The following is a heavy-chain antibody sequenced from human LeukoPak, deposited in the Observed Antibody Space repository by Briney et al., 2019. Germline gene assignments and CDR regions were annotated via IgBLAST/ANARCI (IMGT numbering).Heavy chain of an antibody. D-gene: IGHD2-21*02. CDR1: GYTFTAYG. CDR2: ISAYDGST. CDR3: ARGGACNPTPRRYWYFDF. J-gene: IGHJ2*01. Sequence: ASVKVSCKASGYTFTAYGINWVRQAPGQGLEWMGWISAYDGSTKYAQNFQGRVTMTTDSSASTAYMELRSLRSDDTAVYYCARGGACNPTPRRYWYFDFWGRGTLVTVSS. V-gene: IGHV1-18*01.